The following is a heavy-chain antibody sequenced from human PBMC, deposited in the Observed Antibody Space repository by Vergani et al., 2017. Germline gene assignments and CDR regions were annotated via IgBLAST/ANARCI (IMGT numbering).Heavy chain of an antibody. Sequence: QVQLVESGGGVVQPGGSLRLSCAASGFTFSSCGMHWVRQAPGKGLEWVAFIRYDGGNKYFADSVKGRFTISRDSSKNTLYLQMNSLRAEDTAVYYCAKVMFEMATTNTQDDPYYYYYGMDVWGQGP. D-gene: IGHD5-24*01. CDR2: IRYDGGNK. CDR1: GFTFSSCG. V-gene: IGHV3-30*02. J-gene: IGHJ6*02. CDR3: AKVMFEMATTNTQDDPYYYYYGMDV.